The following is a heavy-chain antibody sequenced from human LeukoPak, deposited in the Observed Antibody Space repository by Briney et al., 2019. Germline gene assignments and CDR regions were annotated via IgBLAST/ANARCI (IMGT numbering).Heavy chain of an antibody. J-gene: IGHJ4*02. V-gene: IGHV3-21*01. Sequence: GGSLRLSCAASGFTFSSYSMNWVRQAPGKGLEWVSSISSSSSYIYYADSVKGRFTISRDNAKNSLYLQMNSLRAEDTAVYYCARDPYNYDNSGYLHYWGQGTLVTVSS. CDR3: ARDPYNYDNSGYLHY. CDR1: GFTFSSYS. D-gene: IGHD3-22*01. CDR2: ISSSSSYI.